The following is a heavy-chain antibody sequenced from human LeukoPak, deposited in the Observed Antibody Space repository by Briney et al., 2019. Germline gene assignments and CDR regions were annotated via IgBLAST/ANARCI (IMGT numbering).Heavy chain of an antibody. Sequence: GGSLRLSCAASGFTFSGSAMHWVRQASGKGLEWVGRIRSKANSYATAYAASVKGRFTISRDDSKNTAYLQMNSLKTEDTAVYYCTRQGADGMDVWGQGTTVTVSS. CDR1: GFTFSGSA. V-gene: IGHV3-73*01. CDR3: TRQGADGMDV. CDR2: IRSKANSYAT. J-gene: IGHJ6*02. D-gene: IGHD3-16*01.